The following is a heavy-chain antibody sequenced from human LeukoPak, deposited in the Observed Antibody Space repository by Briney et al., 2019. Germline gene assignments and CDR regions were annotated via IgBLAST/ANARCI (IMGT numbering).Heavy chain of an antibody. CDR3: ARGWFAGDSSGYYHYYFDY. CDR2: INHSGST. CDR1: GGSFSGYY. D-gene: IGHD3-22*01. J-gene: IGHJ4*02. V-gene: IGHV4-34*01. Sequence: PSETLSLTCAVYGGSFSGYYWSWIRQPPGKGLEWIGEINHSGSTNYNPSLKSRVTISVDTSKNQFSLKLSSVTAADTAVYYCARGWFAGDSSGYYHYYFDYWGQGTLVTVSS.